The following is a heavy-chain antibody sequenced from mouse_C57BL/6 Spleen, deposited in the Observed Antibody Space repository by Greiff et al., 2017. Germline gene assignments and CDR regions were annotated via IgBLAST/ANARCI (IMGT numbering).Heavy chain of an antibody. CDR2: IYPGSGNT. V-gene: IGHV1-76*01. CDR3: ARAQREAMDY. Sequence: QVQLQQSGAELVRPGASVKLSCKASGYTFTDYYINWVKQRPGQGLEWIARIYPGSGNTYYNEKFKGKATLTAEKSSSTAYMQLSSLTSEESAVYFCARAQREAMDYWGQGTSVTVSS. J-gene: IGHJ4*01. CDR1: GYTFTDYY.